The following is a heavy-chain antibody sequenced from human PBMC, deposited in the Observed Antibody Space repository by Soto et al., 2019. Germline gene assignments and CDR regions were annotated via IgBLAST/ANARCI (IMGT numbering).Heavy chain of an antibody. V-gene: IGHV1-69*06. CDR1: GGTFSSYA. J-gene: IGHJ4*02. D-gene: IGHD1-26*01. CDR3: ARDRDSGSYYPFDY. CDR2: IIPIFGTA. Sequence: QVQLVQSGAEVKKPGSSVKVSCKASGGTFSSYAISWVRQAPGQGLEWMGGIIPIFGTANYAQKLQGRVTMTTDTSTSTAYMELRSLRSDDTAVYYCARDRDSGSYYPFDYWGQGTLVTVSS.